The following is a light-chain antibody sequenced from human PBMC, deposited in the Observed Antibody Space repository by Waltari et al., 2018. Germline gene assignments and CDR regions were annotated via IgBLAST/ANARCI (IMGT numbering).Light chain of an antibody. J-gene: IGLJ2*01. Sequence: QSVLTQPPPVSEAPRQRVTISCPGSRPNIGNNAVNWYQQLPGKAPKLLIYYDDLLPSGVSDRFSGSKSGTSASLAISGLQSEDEADYYCAAWDDSLNGVVFGGGTKLTVL. CDR2: YDD. V-gene: IGLV1-36*01. CDR3: AAWDDSLNGVV. CDR1: RPNIGNNA.